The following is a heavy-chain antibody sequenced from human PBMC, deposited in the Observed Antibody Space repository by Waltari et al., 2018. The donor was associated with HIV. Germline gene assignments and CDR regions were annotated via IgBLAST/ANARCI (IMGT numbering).Heavy chain of an antibody. V-gene: IGHV4-34*02. CDR2: IDHSGGT. J-gene: IGHJ1*01. Sequence: QQWGTGLLMPSATLSLTCAVYDGGSFIAYYWTWIRQSPGSGLEWIGEIDHSGGTNYNPSLKSRVTISVDTSKNQFSLKLTSVTAADTGLYYCARGPHTSIFGVVKYFQPWGQGTLVTVSS. D-gene: IGHD3-3*01. CDR3: ARGPHTSIFGVVKYFQP. CDR1: DGGSFIAYY.